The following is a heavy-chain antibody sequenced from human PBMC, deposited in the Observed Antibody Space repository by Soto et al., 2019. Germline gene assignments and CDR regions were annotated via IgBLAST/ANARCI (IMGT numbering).Heavy chain of an antibody. CDR2: ISSSSSYI. CDR1: GFTFSSYS. D-gene: IGHD2-2*02. J-gene: IGHJ4*02. Sequence: PGGSLRLSCAASGFTFSSYSMNWVRQAPGKGLEWVSSISSSSSYIYYADSVKGRFTISRDNAKNSLYLRMNSLRAEDTAVYYCASDSRYCSSTSCYTFDYWGQGTLVTVSS. CDR3: ASDSRYCSSTSCYTFDY. V-gene: IGHV3-21*01.